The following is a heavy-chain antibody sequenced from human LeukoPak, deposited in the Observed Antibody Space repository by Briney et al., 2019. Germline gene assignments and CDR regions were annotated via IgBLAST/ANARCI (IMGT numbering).Heavy chain of an antibody. CDR2: INHSGST. D-gene: IGHD2/OR15-2a*01. V-gene: IGHV4-34*01. CDR1: GGSFSGYY. Sequence: SETLSLTCAVYGGSFSGYYWSWIRQPPGKGLEWIGEINHSGSTNYNPSLKSRVTISVDTSKNQFSLKLSSVTAADTAVYYCARGRGSMAHDYWGQGTLATVSS. CDR3: ARGRGSMAHDY. J-gene: IGHJ4*02.